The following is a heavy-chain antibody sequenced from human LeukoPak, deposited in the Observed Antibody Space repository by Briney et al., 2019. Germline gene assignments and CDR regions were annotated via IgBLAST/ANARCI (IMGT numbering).Heavy chain of an antibody. J-gene: IGHJ6*03. CDR2: IRYDGSNK. CDR3: ARGPRGYSYGYILYYYYYMDV. CDR1: GFTFSSYG. V-gene: IGHV3-30*02. Sequence: GGSLRLSCAASGFTFSSYGMHWVRQAPGKGLEWVAFIRYDGSNKYYADSVKGRFTISRDNSKNTLYLQMNSLRAEDTAVYYCARGPRGYSYGYILYYYYYMDVWGKGTTVTVSS. D-gene: IGHD5-18*01.